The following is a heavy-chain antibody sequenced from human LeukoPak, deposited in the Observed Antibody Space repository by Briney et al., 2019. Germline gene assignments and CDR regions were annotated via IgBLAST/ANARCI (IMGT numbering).Heavy chain of an antibody. CDR3: ASGSGGHHRYYYYYGMDV. V-gene: IGHV4-34*01. CDR2: INHSGST. J-gene: IGHJ6*02. D-gene: IGHD3-10*01. Sequence: SETLSLTCSVYGGSFSGYYWSWIRQPPGKGLEWIGEINHSGSTNYNPSLKSRVTISVDTSKNQFSLKLSSVTAADTAVYYCASGSGGHHRYYYYYGMDVWGQGTTVTVSS. CDR1: GGSFSGYY.